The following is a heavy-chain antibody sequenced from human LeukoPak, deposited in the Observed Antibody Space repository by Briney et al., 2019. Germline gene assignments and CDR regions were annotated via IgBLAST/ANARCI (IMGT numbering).Heavy chain of an antibody. D-gene: IGHD6-13*01. CDR1: EFTFSTYA. V-gene: IGHV3-30*04. J-gene: IGHJ3*01. CDR2: ISRDGLDT. Sequence: GGSLRLSCAASEFTFSTYAMHWVRQAPGKGPEWVAVISRDGLDTYYADSVRGRFTISRDNSMDTLYLQMNCLREEEMGFYFCARAVRAPGTPENGFDLWGQGTMVTVSS. CDR3: ARAVRAPGTPENGFDL.